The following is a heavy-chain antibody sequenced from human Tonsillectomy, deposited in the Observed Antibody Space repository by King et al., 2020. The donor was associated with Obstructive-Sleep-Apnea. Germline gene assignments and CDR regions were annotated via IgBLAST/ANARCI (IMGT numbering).Heavy chain of an antibody. D-gene: IGHD3-22*01. CDR3: ARVSPPYYYDNSGYDDDY. J-gene: IGHJ4*02. Sequence: VQLQESGPGLVKPSQTLSLNCTVSGGSISSGGFYWNWIRQHPGKGLEWIGYIYYTGSTYYNPSLKSRITISLDTSKNQFSLKLSSVTAADTGVYYCARVSPPYYYDNSGYDDDYWGQGTLVTVSS. CDR2: IYYTGST. V-gene: IGHV4-31*03. CDR1: GGSISSGGFY.